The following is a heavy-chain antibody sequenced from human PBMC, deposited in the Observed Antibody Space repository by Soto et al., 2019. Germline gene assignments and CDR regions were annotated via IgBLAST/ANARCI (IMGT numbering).Heavy chain of an antibody. V-gene: IGHV3-23*01. Sequence: WGSLRLSCAASGFTFSSYAMSWVRQAPWKWLEWVSAISVSGGSTYYADSVKGRFTISRDNSKNTLYLQMNSLRAEDTAVYYCAKGGIVVVPAAIHYYYGMDVWGQGTTVTVSS. D-gene: IGHD2-2*02. CDR2: ISVSGGST. J-gene: IGHJ6*02. CDR3: AKGGIVVVPAAIHYYYGMDV. CDR1: GFTFSSYA.